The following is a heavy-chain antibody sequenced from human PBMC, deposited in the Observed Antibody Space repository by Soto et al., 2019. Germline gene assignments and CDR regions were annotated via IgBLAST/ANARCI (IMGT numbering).Heavy chain of an antibody. D-gene: IGHD6-13*01. V-gene: IGHV4-59*01. CDR1: GVSISSYY. CDR2: IYYSGST. J-gene: IGHJ4*02. CDR3: ARVSGSSWYLAYHNNYFDY. Sequence: PSETLSLTCTASGVSISSYYWSWIRHPPGKGLEWIGYIYYSGSTNYNPSLKSRVTISVDTSKNPFSLKLSSVTAADTAVYYCARVSGSSWYLAYHNNYFDYWRQGTPVPVSP.